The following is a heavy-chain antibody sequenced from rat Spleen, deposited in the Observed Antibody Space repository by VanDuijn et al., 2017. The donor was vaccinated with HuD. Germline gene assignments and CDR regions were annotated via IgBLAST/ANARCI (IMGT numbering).Heavy chain of an antibody. CDR2: ISIGGGNT. D-gene: IGHD1-6*01. J-gene: IGHJ4*01. CDR1: GFTFSDFY. Sequence: EVQLVESGGGLVQPGRSLKLSCAASGFTFSDFYMAWVRQAPKKGLEWVASISIGGGNTYYRDSVKSRFTISRDNAKNTLYLQMDSLRSEDTATYYCTRAIYTTDYYYAKGYYVMDAWGQGTSVTVSS. V-gene: IGHV5-25*01. CDR3: TRAIYTTDYYYAKGYYVMDA.